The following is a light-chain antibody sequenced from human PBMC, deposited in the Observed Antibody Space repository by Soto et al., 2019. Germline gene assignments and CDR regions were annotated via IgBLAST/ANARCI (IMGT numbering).Light chain of an antibody. Sequence: QSVLTQPPSASGTPGRRVTTSCSGSSSNVGRYAVNWYKHLPGTAPKLLIYNNNQRPSGVPDLFSGSKSGTSASLAISGLQSEDEADYYCAAWDDRLNEYVFGTGIKATVL. CDR3: AAWDDRLNEYV. CDR1: SSNVGRYA. J-gene: IGLJ1*01. CDR2: NNN. V-gene: IGLV1-44*01.